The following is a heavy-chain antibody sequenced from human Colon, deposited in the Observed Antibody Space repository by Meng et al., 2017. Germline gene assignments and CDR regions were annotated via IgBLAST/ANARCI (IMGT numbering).Heavy chain of an antibody. Sequence: QVQIPQGGAGLLKPSETLPLTCAVSGGSFSGFYWSWIRQPPGKGLDWIGEIDHFGISNYNSSLKGRLTMSVDTSKKQISLTLTSVTAADTAVYYCATGLRHGDWFDPWGPGTLVTVSS. CDR3: ATGLRHGDWFDP. D-gene: IGHD4-17*01. CDR1: GGSFSGFY. V-gene: IGHV4-34*02. J-gene: IGHJ5*02. CDR2: IDHFGIS.